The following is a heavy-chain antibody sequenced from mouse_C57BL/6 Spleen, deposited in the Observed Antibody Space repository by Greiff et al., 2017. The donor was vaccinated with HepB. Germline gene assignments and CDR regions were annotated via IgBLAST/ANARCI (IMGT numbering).Heavy chain of an antibody. V-gene: IGHV1-69*01. D-gene: IGHD2-2*01. CDR1: GYTFTSYW. Sequence: VQLQQSGAELVMPGASVKLSCKASGYTFTSYWMHWVKQRPGQGLEWIGEIDPSDSYTNYNQKFKGKSTLTVDKSSSTAYMQRSSLTSEDTAVYDGARGGYDWYFDVWGTGTTVTVSS. CDR3: ARGGYDWYFDV. CDR2: IDPSDSYT. J-gene: IGHJ1*03.